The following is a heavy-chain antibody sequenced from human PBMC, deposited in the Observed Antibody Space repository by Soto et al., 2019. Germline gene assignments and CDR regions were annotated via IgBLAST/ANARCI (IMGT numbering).Heavy chain of an antibody. J-gene: IGHJ4*02. CDR2: IWHDGSHK. CDR1: GFTFSSYG. CDR3: ARSKGEYSSSSRY. V-gene: IGHV3-33*01. Sequence: GGSLRLSCAASGFTFSSYGMHWVRQAPGKGLEWVAVIWHDGSHKYYADSVKGRFTISRDNSKNTLYLQMNSLRAEDTAVYYCARSKGEYSSSSRYWGQGTLVNVSS. D-gene: IGHD6-6*01.